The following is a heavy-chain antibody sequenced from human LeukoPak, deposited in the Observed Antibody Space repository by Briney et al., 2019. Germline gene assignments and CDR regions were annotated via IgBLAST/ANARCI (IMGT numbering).Heavy chain of an antibody. J-gene: IGHJ4*02. D-gene: IGHD3-10*01. CDR2: ISGSGGST. CDR1: GFTFSSYW. Sequence: KSGGSLRLSCAASGFTFSSYWMSWVRQAPGKGLEWVSAISGSGGSTYYADSVKGRFTISRDNSKNTLYLQMNSLRAEDTAVYYCAKMLWFGESQTQIDYWGQGTLVTVSS. CDR3: AKMLWFGESQTQIDY. V-gene: IGHV3-23*01.